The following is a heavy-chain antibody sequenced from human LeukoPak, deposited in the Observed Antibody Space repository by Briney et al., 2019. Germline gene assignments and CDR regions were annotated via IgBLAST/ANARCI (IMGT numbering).Heavy chain of an antibody. D-gene: IGHD1-14*01. CDR2: ISSGSSYT. Sequence: PGGSLRLSSVVSGITFSDYYMSWIRQAPGKGLEWLSYISSGSSYTRYADSVTGRFTMSRDDAKDSLHLQMISLRVDDTAVYYCARGRVREGGLTEADAFDIWGQGTMVTVSS. CDR3: ARGRVREGGLTEADAFDI. V-gene: IGHV3-11*05. CDR1: GITFSDYY. J-gene: IGHJ3*02.